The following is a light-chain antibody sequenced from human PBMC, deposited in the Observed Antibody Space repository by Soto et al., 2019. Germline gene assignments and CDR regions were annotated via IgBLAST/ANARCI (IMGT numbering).Light chain of an antibody. V-gene: IGKV3D-15*01. J-gene: IGKJ1*01. CDR2: GAS. Sequence: EIMLKQSPGTVSVSPGDRVTLSCRASQSISSNLAWYQHKPGQAPRLLIHGASTRATDVPARFSGSGSGTDFTLTISSLEPGDLAVYFCQQRSNWPRTFGHGTKVDIK. CDR1: QSISSN. CDR3: QQRSNWPRT.